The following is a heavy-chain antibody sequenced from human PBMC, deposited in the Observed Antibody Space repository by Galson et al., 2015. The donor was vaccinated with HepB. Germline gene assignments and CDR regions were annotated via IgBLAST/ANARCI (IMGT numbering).Heavy chain of an antibody. CDR3: ARTGFDSTYGAPGLSY. CDR2: IYPGDSDT. V-gene: IGHV5-51*01. CDR1: GYSFTSYW. D-gene: IGHD3-22*01. J-gene: IGHJ4*02. Sequence: QSGAEVKKPGESLKISCKGSGYSFTSYWIGWVRQMPGKGLEWMGIIYPGDSDTRYSPSFQGQVTISADKSISTAYLQWSSLKASDTAMYYCARTGFDSTYGAPGLSYWGQGTLVTVSS.